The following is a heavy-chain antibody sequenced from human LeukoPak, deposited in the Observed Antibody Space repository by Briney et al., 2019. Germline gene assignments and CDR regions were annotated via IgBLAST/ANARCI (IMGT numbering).Heavy chain of an antibody. D-gene: IGHD5-24*01. J-gene: IGHJ3*02. CDR2: IYPGDSET. CDR3: TRSPSDGYHDSVDI. V-gene: IGHV5-51*01. Sequence: TTGEPLKISCKGSGYSFTTYWIAWVRQMPGEGLEWMRIIYPGDSETRYSPSFQGQVTISADKSITTAYLQWGSLKASDTAMYYCTRSPSDGYHDSVDIWGQGTMVTVLS. CDR1: GYSFTTYW.